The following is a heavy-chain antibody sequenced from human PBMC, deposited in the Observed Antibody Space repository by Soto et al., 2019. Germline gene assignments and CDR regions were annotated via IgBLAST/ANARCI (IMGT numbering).Heavy chain of an antibody. J-gene: IGHJ5*02. D-gene: IGHD5-12*01. CDR3: ARHHGPTTSENWFDP. CDR1: GYTFFTYD. V-gene: IGHV1-18*01. CDR2: ISTYSGDT. Sequence: QVHLVQSGVEVKTPGASVKVSCQASGYTFFTYDISWVRQAPGQGLEWMGLISTYSGDTKYAQKLQGRVTMTTDTSTTTAYLDLSSLRSDDTAVYYCARHHGPTTSENWFDPWGQGPLVTVSS.